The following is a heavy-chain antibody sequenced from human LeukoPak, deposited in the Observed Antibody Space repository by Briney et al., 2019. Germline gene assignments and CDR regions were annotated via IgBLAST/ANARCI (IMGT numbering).Heavy chain of an antibody. V-gene: IGHV3-30-3*01. D-gene: IGHD3-16*01. CDR3: AREGSTAWGSYYFDS. CDR1: GFAFSTYA. CDR2: ISYDGSNK. Sequence: GGSLRLSCAASGFAFSTYAMHWVRQTPGKGLEWVAIISYDGSNKYYADSVKSRFTISRDNSKNTLYLQMNSLRAEDTAVYYCAREGSTAWGSYYFDSWGQGTLVTVSS. J-gene: IGHJ4*02.